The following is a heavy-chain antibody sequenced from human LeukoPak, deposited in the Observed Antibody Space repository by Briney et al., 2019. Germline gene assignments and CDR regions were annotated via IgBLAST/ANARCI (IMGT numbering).Heavy chain of an antibody. D-gene: IGHD5-24*01. V-gene: IGHV4-59*11. J-gene: IGHJ4*02. CDR3: VIGRGWLPDY. Sequence: SETLSLTCTVPGDSIRSHFYNWVRQPPGKGLEWIGVTHESESTNYNPSLKGRVTISVDTSKNQFSLRLTSVTAADTAVYYCVIGRGWLPDYWSQGTLVTVSS. CDR2: THESEST. CDR1: GDSIRSHF.